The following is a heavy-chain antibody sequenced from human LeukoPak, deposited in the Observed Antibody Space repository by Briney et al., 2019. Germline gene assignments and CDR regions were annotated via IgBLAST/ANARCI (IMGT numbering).Heavy chain of an antibody. J-gene: IGHJ3*02. CDR3: ARRYCSGGSCYRHDAFDI. Sequence: GESLKISCKGSGYSFTSNWIGWVRQMPGKGLEWMGIISPGDSETRYSPSFQGQVTISADKSISIAYLQWSSLKASGTGMYYCARRYCSGGSCYRHDAFDIWGQGTMVTVSS. D-gene: IGHD2-15*01. V-gene: IGHV5-51*01. CDR2: ISPGDSET. CDR1: GYSFTSNW.